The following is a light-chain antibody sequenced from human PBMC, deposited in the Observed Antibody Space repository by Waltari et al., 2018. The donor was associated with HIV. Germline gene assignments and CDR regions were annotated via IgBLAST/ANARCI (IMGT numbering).Light chain of an antibody. J-gene: IGLJ3*02. Sequence: QSALTQPASVSGSPGQSITISCTGTSSHVGSYNLVSLYQQHPGKAPKLMIYEGSKRPSGVSNRFSGSKSGNTASLTIAGLQAEDEADYYCCSYAGSSTSWVFGGGTKLTVL. CDR3: CSYAGSSTSWV. V-gene: IGLV2-23*01. CDR2: EGS. CDR1: SSHVGSYNL.